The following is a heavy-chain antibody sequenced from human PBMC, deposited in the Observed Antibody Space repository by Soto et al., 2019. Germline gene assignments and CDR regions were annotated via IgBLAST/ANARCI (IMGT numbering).Heavy chain of an antibody. V-gene: IGHV4-34*01. J-gene: IGHJ4*02. D-gene: IGHD5-12*01. CDR1: GGSFSGYY. CDR2: INHSGST. Sequence: SETLSLTCAVYGGSFSGYYWSWIRQPPGKGLEWIGEINHSGSTNYNPSLKSRVTISVDTSKNQFSLKLSSVTAADTAVYYCARGRDIVATITQTSSGYWGQGTLVTVSS. CDR3: ARGRDIVATITQTSSGY.